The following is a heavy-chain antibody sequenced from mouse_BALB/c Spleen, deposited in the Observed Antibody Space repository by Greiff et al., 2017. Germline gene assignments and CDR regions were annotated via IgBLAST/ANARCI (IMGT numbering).Heavy chain of an antibody. V-gene: IGHV3-2*02. J-gene: IGHJ4*01. CDR1: GYSITSDYA. CDR2: ISYSGST. CDR3: ARSGRYGGDAMDY. D-gene: IGHD2-14*01. Sequence: EVKLMESGPGLVKPSQSLSLTCTVTGYSITSDYAWNWIRQFPGNKLEWMGYISYSGSTSYNPSLKSRISITRDTSKNQFFLQLNSVTTEDTATYYCARSGRYGGDAMDYWGQGTSVTVSS.